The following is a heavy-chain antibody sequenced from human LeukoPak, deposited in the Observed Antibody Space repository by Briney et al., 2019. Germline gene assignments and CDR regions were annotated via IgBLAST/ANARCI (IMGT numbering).Heavy chain of an antibody. CDR1: GDSISGYY. D-gene: IGHD3-22*01. Sequence: SETLSLTCTVSGDSISGYYWNWIRQPAGKGLEWIGRMYTSGSTNYSPSLQSRVIMSVDTSKNQFSLDLNSVTAADTAVYYCARGRAYYDSSGYFNYWGQGILVTVSS. J-gene: IGHJ4*02. CDR3: ARGRAYYDSSGYFNY. CDR2: MYTSGST. V-gene: IGHV4-4*07.